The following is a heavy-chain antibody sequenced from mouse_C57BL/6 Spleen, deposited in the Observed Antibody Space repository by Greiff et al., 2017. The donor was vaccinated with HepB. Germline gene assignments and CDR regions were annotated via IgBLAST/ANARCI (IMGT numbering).Heavy chain of an antibody. V-gene: IGHV1-64*01. J-gene: IGHJ2*01. Sequence: VQLQQSGAELVKPGASVKLSCKASGYTFTSYWMHWVKQRPGQGLEWIGMIHPNSGSTNYNEKFKSKATLTVDKSSSTAYMQLSSLTSEDSAVYYCAREYYYGSDYWGQGTTLTVSS. CDR3: AREYYYGSDY. D-gene: IGHD1-1*01. CDR2: IHPNSGST. CDR1: GYTFTSYW.